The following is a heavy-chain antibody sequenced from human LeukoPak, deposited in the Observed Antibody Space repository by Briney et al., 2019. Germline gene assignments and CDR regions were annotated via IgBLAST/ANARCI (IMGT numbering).Heavy chain of an antibody. CDR2: ISSRSNYI. Sequence: KTGGSLRLSCAASGFTFSSYTMNWVGQAPGKGLEWVSSISSRSNYIYYADSVKGRFTISRDNAKNSLYLQMNSLRAEDTAVYYCARDAYCSSTSCKEYFDLWGRGTLVTVSS. CDR1: GFTFSSYT. CDR3: ARDAYCSSTSCKEYFDL. J-gene: IGHJ2*01. V-gene: IGHV3-21*01. D-gene: IGHD2-2*01.